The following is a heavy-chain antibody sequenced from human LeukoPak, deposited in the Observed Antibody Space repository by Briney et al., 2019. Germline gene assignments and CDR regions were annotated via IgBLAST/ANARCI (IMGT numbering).Heavy chain of an antibody. Sequence: PSETLSLTCTVSGGSISSSSYYWGWIRQPPGKGLEWIGSIYYSGSTYYNPSLRSRVTISVDTSRNQFSLNLNSVTAADTAMYYCARGGYSHGYILFNYWGQGTLAIVSS. J-gene: IGHJ4*02. CDR2: IYYSGST. V-gene: IGHV4-39*07. D-gene: IGHD5-18*01. CDR1: GGSISSSSYY. CDR3: ARGGYSHGYILFNY.